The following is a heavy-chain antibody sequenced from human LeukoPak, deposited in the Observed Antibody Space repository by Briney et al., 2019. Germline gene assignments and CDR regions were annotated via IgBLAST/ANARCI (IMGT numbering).Heavy chain of an antibody. CDR2: IYYSGST. CDR3: ARETVTYYDILTGYYGYMDV. CDR1: GGSISSYY. J-gene: IGHJ6*03. V-gene: IGHV4-59*01. Sequence: SETLSLTCTVSGGSISSYYWSWIRQPPGKGLEWIGYIYYSGSTNYTPSLKSRATISVDSSKNQFSLKLSSVTAADTAVYYCARETVTYYDILTGYYGYMDVWGKGTTVTVSS. D-gene: IGHD3-9*01.